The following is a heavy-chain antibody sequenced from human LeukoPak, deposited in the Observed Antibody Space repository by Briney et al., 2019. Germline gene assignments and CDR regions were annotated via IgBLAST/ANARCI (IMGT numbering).Heavy chain of an antibody. CDR1: GFTFSSYA. CDR3: ARLLGTVTTHDY. CDR2: ISYDGSNK. D-gene: IGHD1-7*01. J-gene: IGHJ4*02. Sequence: GRSLRLSCAASGFTFSSYAMHWVRQAPGKGLEWVAVISYDGSNKYYADSVKGRFTISRDNAKNSLYLQMYSLRAEDTAVYYCARLLGTVTTHDYWGQGTLVTVSS. V-gene: IGHV3-30-3*01.